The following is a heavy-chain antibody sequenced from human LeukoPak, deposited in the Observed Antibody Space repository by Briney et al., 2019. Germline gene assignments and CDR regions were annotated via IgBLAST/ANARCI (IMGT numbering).Heavy chain of an antibody. CDR3: AKGQWLRKTLTPFGFDP. CDR1: GFTFSSYA. D-gene: IGHD5-12*01. Sequence: GGSLRLSCAASGFTFSSYAMSWVRQAPGKGLEWVAVISYDGSNKYYADSVKGRFTISRDNSKNTLYLQMNSLRAEDTAVYYCAKGQWLRKTLTPFGFDPWGQGTLVTVSS. J-gene: IGHJ5*02. V-gene: IGHV3-30*18. CDR2: ISYDGSNK.